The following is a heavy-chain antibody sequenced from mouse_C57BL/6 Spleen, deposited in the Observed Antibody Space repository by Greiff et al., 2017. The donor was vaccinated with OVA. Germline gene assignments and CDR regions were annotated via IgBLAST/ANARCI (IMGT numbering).Heavy chain of an antibody. Sequence: EVQLQQSGPELVKPGASVKISCKASGYTFTDYYMNWVKQSHGKSLEWIGDINPNNGGTSYNQKFKGKATLTVDKSSSTAYMELRSLTSEDAAVYYCASEGRPFFFDYWGQGTTLTVSS. CDR3: ASEGRPFFFDY. V-gene: IGHV1-26*01. J-gene: IGHJ2*01. CDR1: GYTFTDYY. CDR2: INPNNGGT. D-gene: IGHD3-3*01.